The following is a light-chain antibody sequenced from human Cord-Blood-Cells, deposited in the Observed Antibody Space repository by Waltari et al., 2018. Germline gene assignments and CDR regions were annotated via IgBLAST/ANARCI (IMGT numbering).Light chain of an antibody. CDR1: QSISSY. Sequence: DIQMTQSPSSLSASVGDRVTITCRASQSISSYLNWYQQKPGKAPKLLIYAASSLQSGVALRCSRSGSVTDFTLTISRLQPEDFATYYCQQRYSTPQTFGQGTKVEIK. CDR2: AAS. CDR3: QQRYSTPQT. J-gene: IGKJ1*01. V-gene: IGKV1-39*01.